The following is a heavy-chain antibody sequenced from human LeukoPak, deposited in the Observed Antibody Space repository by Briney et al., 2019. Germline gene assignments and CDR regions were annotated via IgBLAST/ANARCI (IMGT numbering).Heavy chain of an antibody. CDR2: INPNSGGT. Sequence: GASVKVSFKASGSTFTGYHLHWVRQAPGQGLEWMGRINPNSGGTNYAQKSQGRVTMTRDTYISTAYMELSRLRSDDTAVYYCASLLLPHGPWGQGTLVTVSS. CDR1: GSTFTGYH. D-gene: IGHD3-22*01. J-gene: IGHJ5*02. V-gene: IGHV1-2*06. CDR3: ASLLLPHGP.